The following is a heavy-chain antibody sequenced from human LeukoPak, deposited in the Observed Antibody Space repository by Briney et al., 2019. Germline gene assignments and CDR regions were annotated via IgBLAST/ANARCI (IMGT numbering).Heavy chain of an antibody. J-gene: IGHJ4*02. Sequence: GGSLRLSCAASGFTFSSYGMHWVRRAPGKGLEWVAVISYDGSNKYYADSVKGRFTISRDNSKNTLYLQMNSLRAEDTAVYYCAKDGGQYYYDSSGYYYTPLGFDYWGQGTLVTVSS. D-gene: IGHD3-22*01. CDR3: AKDGGQYYYDSSGYYYTPLGFDY. CDR2: ISYDGSNK. V-gene: IGHV3-30*18. CDR1: GFTFSSYG.